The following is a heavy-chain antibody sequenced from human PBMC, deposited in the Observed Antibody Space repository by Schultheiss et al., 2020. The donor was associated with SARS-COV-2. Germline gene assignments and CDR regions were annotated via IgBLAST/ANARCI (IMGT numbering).Heavy chain of an antibody. CDR1: GGSISSGGYS. J-gene: IGHJ4*02. V-gene: IGHV4-30-4*07. CDR3: ARESYDYYDSSGSLYYFDY. D-gene: IGHD3-22*01. Sequence: SETLSLTCAVSGGSISSGGYSWSWIRQPPGKGLEWIGYIYYSGSTYYNPSLKSRVTISVDTSKNQFSLKLSSVTAADTAVYYCARESYDYYDSSGSLYYFDYWGQGTLVTVSS. CDR2: IYYSGST.